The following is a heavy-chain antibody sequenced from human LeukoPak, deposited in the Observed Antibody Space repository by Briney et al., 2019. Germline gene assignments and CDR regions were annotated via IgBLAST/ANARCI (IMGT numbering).Heavy chain of an antibody. CDR1: GFIFSSYR. D-gene: IGHD5-12*01. V-gene: IGHV3-7*04. CDR2: INQDGSEK. CDR3: ARYPIGYDRGFGY. Sequence: GGSLRLSCAASGFIFSSYRMNWVRQAPGKGLEWVANINQDGSEKNYVDSVKGRFTISRDNAKNSLYLQMNSLRAEDTAVYYCARYPIGYDRGFGYWGQGTLVTVSS. J-gene: IGHJ4*02.